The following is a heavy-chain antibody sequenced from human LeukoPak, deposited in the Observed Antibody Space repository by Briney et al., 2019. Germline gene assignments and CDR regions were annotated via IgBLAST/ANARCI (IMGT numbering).Heavy chain of an antibody. CDR1: GFTFTNYA. V-gene: IGHV3-23*01. D-gene: IGHD6-13*01. CDR3: AKAVTAAVTRGPPVV. Sequence: GGSLRLSCAASGFTFTNYAMTWVRQAPGKGLEWVSGISGSGGSTYYTDSVKGRFTISRDNFKNTLSLQMNSVRADDTAIYYCAKAVTAAVTRGPPVVWGKGTTVTVSS. J-gene: IGHJ6*04. CDR2: ISGSGGST.